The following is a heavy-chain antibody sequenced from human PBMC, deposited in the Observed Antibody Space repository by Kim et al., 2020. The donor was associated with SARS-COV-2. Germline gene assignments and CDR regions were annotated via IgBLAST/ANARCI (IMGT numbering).Heavy chain of an antibody. CDR3: AREVIAPTDADAFDI. CDR1: GGSITSSNYY. Sequence: SETLSLTCTVSGGSITSSNYYWSWVHQHPGKGLEWIGYIHYSGTTFYNSSLQSRLTISVDTSKNQFSLNLNSVTAADTAVYYCAREVIAPTDADAFDIWGQGTMVTVSS. J-gene: IGHJ3*02. CDR2: IHYSGTT. V-gene: IGHV4-31*03. D-gene: IGHD6-13*01.